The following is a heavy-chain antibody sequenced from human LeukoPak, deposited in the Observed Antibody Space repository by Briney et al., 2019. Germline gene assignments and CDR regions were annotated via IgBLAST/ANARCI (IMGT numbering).Heavy chain of an antibody. D-gene: IGHD6-13*01. V-gene: IGHV1-8*01. Sequence: ASVKVSCTASGYTFTSYDIDWVRHATGQGLEWMGWMNPNSGNTGYAQKFQGRVTMTRNTSISTAYMELSSLRSEDTAVYYCARDSSSWSSRTFDYWGQGTLVTVSS. CDR1: GYTFTSYD. CDR2: MNPNSGNT. J-gene: IGHJ4*02. CDR3: ARDSSSWSSRTFDY.